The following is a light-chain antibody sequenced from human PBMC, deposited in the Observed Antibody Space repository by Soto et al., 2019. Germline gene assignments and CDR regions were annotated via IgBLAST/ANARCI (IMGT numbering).Light chain of an antibody. V-gene: IGKV1-9*01. J-gene: IGKJ4*01. CDR3: QQHNSYPTT. Sequence: IQLTQSPSSLSASVGDRVTITCRASQGISSYLVWYQQKPGKAPKLLIYAAATLQSGVPSRFSGSGSGTDFTLTISSLQPEDFATYYCQQHNSYPTTFGGGTKVEIK. CDR2: AAA. CDR1: QGISSY.